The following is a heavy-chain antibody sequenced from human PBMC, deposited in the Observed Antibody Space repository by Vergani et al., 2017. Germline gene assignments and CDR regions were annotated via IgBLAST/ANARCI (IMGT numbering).Heavy chain of an antibody. Sequence: QVQPVQSGAEVKKPGASVKVSCKASGYTFTGYFLHRVRQAPGQGLAWMGWINPNSGGTNYAQKFQGRVTMTRDTSISTAYMELSRLKSDDTAMYYCARYMTGGPTAHYYYCMDVGGQGTTVTVSS. CDR3: ARYMTGGPTAHYYYCMDV. J-gene: IGHJ6*02. CDR1: GYTFTGYF. D-gene: IGHD1-14*01. CDR2: INPNSGGT. V-gene: IGHV1-2*02.